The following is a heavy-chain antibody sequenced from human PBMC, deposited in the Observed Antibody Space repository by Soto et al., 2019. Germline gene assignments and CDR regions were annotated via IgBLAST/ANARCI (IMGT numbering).Heavy chain of an antibody. V-gene: IGHV1-69*13. CDR2: IIPIFGTA. D-gene: IGHD3-10*01. CDR3: ARVQYGSGSYYLPAGPI. J-gene: IGHJ4*02. Sequence: ASVKVSCKASGGTFSSYAISWVRQAPGQGLEWMGGIIPIFGTANYAQKFQGRVTITADESTSTAYMELSSLRSEDTAVYYCARVQYGSGSYYLPAGPIWGQGTLVTVSS. CDR1: GGTFSSYA.